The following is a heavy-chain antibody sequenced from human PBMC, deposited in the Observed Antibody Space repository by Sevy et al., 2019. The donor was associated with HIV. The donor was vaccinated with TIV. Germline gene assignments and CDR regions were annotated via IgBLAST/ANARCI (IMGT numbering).Heavy chain of an antibody. CDR3: ATFRWEYYDSSGYYGYYFDY. Sequence: SETLSLTCTVSGGSISSSSYYWGWIRQPPGKGLEWIGRIYFSGSTYYNPSLKSRVTISVDTSKNQFSLKLSSLTAADTAVYYCATFRWEYYDSSGYYGYYFDYWGQGTLVTVSS. D-gene: IGHD3-22*01. V-gene: IGHV4-39*01. J-gene: IGHJ4*02. CDR1: GGSISSSSYY. CDR2: IYFSGST.